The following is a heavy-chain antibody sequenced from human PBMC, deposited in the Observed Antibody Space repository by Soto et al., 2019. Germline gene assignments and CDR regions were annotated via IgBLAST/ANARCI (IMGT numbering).Heavy chain of an antibody. J-gene: IGHJ6*02. D-gene: IGHD2-15*01. V-gene: IGHV1-18*04. CDR2: ISAYNGNT. CDR3: ARGRXSEELLYTYHYYYGMDV. Sequence: ASVKVSCKASGYTFTSCGISWVRQAPGQGLEWMGWISAYNGNTNYAQKLQGRVTMTTDTSTSTAYMELRSLRSDDTAVYYCARGRXSEELLYTYHYYYGMDVWGQGTTVTVSS. CDR1: GYTFTSCG.